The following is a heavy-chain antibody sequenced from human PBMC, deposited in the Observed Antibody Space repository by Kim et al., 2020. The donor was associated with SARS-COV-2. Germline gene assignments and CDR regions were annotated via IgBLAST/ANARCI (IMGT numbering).Heavy chain of an antibody. J-gene: IGHJ4*02. D-gene: IGHD6-25*01. V-gene: IGHV1-8*01. CDR1: GYTFTSYD. Sequence: ASVKVSCKASGYTFTSYDIHWVRQATGQGLEWMGWMNPNSGNTVYAQRFQGRVTMTRDTSITTAYMDLRGLTSDDTAVYLCLASALTDYWGQGTLVSVSS. CDR3: LASALTDY. CDR2: MNPNSGNT.